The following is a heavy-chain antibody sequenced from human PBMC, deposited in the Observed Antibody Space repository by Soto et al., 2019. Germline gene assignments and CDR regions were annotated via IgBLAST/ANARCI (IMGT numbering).Heavy chain of an antibody. CDR2: ISSSGSTI. D-gene: IGHD6-13*01. CDR3: AKPPLQQLVDYYYMDV. CDR1: GFTFSDYY. V-gene: IGHV3-11*01. Sequence: GGSLRLSCAASGFTFSDYYMSWIRQAPGKGLEWVSYISSSGSTIYYADSVKGRFTISRDNAKNSLYLQMNSLRAEDTAVYYCAKPPLQQLVDYYYMDVWGKGTTVTVSS. J-gene: IGHJ6*03.